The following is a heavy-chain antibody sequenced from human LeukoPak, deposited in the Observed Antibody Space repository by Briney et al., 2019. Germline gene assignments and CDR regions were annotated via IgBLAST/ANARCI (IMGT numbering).Heavy chain of an antibody. D-gene: IGHD3-22*01. J-gene: IGHJ4*02. CDR3: AKVDGDHDTTGYYLIFDY. Sequence: TGGSLRLPCAASGLNFSSYTMSWVRQAPGKGLEWVSAISGSGGRTYYADSVKGRFTISRDNSKNTLYLQMNSLRVEDTAVYYCAKVDGDHDTTGYYLIFDYWGQGTLATVSS. CDR2: ISGSGGRT. CDR1: GLNFSSYT. V-gene: IGHV3-23*01.